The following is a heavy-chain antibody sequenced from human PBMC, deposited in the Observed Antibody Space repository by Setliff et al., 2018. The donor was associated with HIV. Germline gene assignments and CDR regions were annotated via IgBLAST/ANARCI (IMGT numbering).Heavy chain of an antibody. CDR1: GYIFTSYV. CDR2: ISGDNGDT. D-gene: IGHD2-21*01. J-gene: IGHJ3*01. CDR3: ARDPRISNSFDL. V-gene: IGHV1-3*01. Sequence: ASVKVSCKASGYIFTSYVIHWVRQAPGQRLEWMGWISGDNGDTKYSQKFQGRVAITRDTSASTAYMEVSRLRSEDTAVYYCARDPRISNSFDLWGQGTMGTVSS.